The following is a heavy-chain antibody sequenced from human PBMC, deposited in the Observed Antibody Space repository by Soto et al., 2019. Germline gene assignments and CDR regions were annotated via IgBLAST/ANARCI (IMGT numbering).Heavy chain of an antibody. CDR1: GDTFIDYY. Sequence: GGFLRLSCAASGDTFIDYYMSWIRQAPGKGLEWISYIDTSGTKIYYADSVKGRFTITRDNAKNSLYLEMNSLRDEDTAVYYCASHYDMWSGYLSPVDYWGQGTLVTVSS. D-gene: IGHD3-3*01. V-gene: IGHV3-11*01. CDR2: IDTSGTKI. CDR3: ASHYDMWSGYLSPVDY. J-gene: IGHJ4*02.